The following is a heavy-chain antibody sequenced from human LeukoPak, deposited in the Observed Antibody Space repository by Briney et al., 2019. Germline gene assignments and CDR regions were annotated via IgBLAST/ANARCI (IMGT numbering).Heavy chain of an antibody. V-gene: IGHV1-2*02. CDR2: IFTNSGGT. CDR1: GYTFTGNY. CDR3: VAVTYTNYDDFDY. J-gene: IGHJ4*02. Sequence: ASVKVSCKASGYTFTGNYMHRVRQAPGQGLEWMGWIFTNSGGTEYALKFQGRVTMTRDTSISTAYMELSSLRSDDTAVYYCVAVTYTNYDDFDYWGQGTLVTVSS. D-gene: IGHD4-11*01.